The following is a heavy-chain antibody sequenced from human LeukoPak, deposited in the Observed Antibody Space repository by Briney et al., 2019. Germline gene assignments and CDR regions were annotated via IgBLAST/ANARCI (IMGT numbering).Heavy chain of an antibody. V-gene: IGHV3-7*03. J-gene: IGHJ6*03. D-gene: IGHD3-22*01. CDR1: GFTFSSYW. Sequence: GGSLRLSCAASGFTFSSYWMSWVRQAPGKGLEWVANIKQDGSEKYYVDSVKGRFTISRDNSKNTLYLQMNSLRAEDTAVYYCARIDDSSGYYYRYYYYMDVWGKGTTVTISS. CDR2: IKQDGSEK. CDR3: ARIDDSSGYYYRYYYYMDV.